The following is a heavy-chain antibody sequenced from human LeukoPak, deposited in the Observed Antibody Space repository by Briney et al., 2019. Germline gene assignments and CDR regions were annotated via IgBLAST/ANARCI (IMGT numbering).Heavy chain of an antibody. CDR3: ATVKGRYSYGPPQY. CDR2: FDPEDGET. Sequence: ASVKVSCKVSGYTLTELSMHWVRQAPGKGLEWMGGFDPEDGETIYAQKFQGGVTMTEDTSTDTAYMELSSLRSEDTAEYYCATVKGRYSYGPPQYWGQGTLVTVSS. V-gene: IGHV1-24*01. J-gene: IGHJ4*02. CDR1: GYTLTELS. D-gene: IGHD5-18*01.